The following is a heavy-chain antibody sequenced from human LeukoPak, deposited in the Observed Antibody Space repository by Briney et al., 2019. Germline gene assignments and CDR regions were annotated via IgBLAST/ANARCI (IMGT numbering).Heavy chain of an antibody. J-gene: IGHJ4*02. CDR2: ISAYNGNT. V-gene: IGHV1-18*01. CDR3: ASPNQPLRRQLDY. D-gene: IGHD2-2*01. Sequence: GASVKVSCKASGYTFTSYGISWVRQAPGQGLEWMGWISAYNGNTNYAQKFQGRVTITADESTSTAYMELSSLRSEDTAVYYCASPNQPLRRQLDYWGQGTLVTVSS. CDR1: GYTFTSYG.